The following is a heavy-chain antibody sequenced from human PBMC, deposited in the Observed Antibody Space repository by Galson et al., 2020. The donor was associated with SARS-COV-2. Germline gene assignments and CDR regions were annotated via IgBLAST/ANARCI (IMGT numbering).Heavy chain of an antibody. D-gene: IGHD3-16*01. J-gene: IGHJ2*01. V-gene: IGHV3-33*01. CDR1: GFTFSNSG. CDR3: ARGMRGDYWYFDL. Sequence: SLRLSCAASGFTFSNSGMHWVRQAPGKGLEWVAILWFDGTTQYYADSVKGRFAISRDTSEDTLYLQMNSLRGDDTAVYYCARGMRGDYWYFDLWGRGTMVTVSS. CDR2: LWFDGTTQ.